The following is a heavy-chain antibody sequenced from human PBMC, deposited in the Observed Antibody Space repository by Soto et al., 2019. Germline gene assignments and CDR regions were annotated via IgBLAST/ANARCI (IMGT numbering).Heavy chain of an antibody. V-gene: IGHV3-7*01. Sequence: EMQLVESGGGLVQPGGSLRLSCAASGFIFSSFGMNWVRQAPGKGLEWVANIEQDGSEKYYVDSVKGRFTISRDNAYNSLDLQMNSLRADDTAEYCCARLIAGCFYMDVWGKGTMVTVSS. CDR1: GFIFSSFG. J-gene: IGHJ6*03. CDR2: IEQDGSEK. D-gene: IGHD3-16*01. CDR3: ARLIAGCFYMDV.